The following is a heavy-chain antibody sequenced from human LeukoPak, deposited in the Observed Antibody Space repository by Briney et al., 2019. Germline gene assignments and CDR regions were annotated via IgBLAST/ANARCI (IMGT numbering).Heavy chain of an antibody. V-gene: IGHV3-9*01. J-gene: IGHJ4*02. CDR1: GFTFDDYA. CDR3: AKDRSINIAVAGPFDY. CDR2: ISWNNGSI. D-gene: IGHD6-19*01. Sequence: GGSLRLSCAASGFTFDDYAMHWVRQAPGKGLEWVSGISWNNGSIGYADSVKGRFTISRDNTKNSLYLQMNSLRAEDTALYYCAKDRSINIAVAGPFDYWGQGTLVTVSS.